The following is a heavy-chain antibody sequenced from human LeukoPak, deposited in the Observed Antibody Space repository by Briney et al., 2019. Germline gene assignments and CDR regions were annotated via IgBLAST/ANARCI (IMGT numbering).Heavy chain of an antibody. Sequence: KASETPSLTCSVSGDSISSYYWTWIRQPPGKGLEWIGHIYYSGSTNYNPSLKSRVTMSIDTSKNQFSLKLRSVTAADTAVYYCARSAYSSGFYYFDFWGQGALVTVSS. CDR3: ARSAYSSGFYYFDF. CDR1: GDSISSYY. D-gene: IGHD3-22*01. J-gene: IGHJ4*02. V-gene: IGHV4-59*08. CDR2: IYYSGST.